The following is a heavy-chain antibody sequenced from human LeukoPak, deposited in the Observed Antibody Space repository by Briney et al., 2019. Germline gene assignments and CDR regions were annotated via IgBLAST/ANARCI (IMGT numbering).Heavy chain of an antibody. CDR3: ARRVGSSSWFFDY. D-gene: IGHD6-13*01. CDR1: GYSFTSYR. J-gene: IGHJ4*02. Sequence: GESLKISCKGSGYSFTSYRIAWVRQMPGKGLEWMGIIYSGNSYTRYSPSFQGQVTISADKSISTAYLQGSSLKASDNAMYYCARRVGSSSWFFDYWGQGTLVTVSS. CDR2: IYSGNSYT. V-gene: IGHV5-51*01.